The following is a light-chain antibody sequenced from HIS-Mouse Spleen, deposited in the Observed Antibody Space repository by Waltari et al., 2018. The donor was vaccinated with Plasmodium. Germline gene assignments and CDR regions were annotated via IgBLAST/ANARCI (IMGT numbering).Light chain of an antibody. CDR3: QQSHT. V-gene: IGKV1-39*01. CDR2: AAS. CDR1: QSISSY. J-gene: IGKJ2*01. Sequence: DIQMTQSPSSLSASVGDRVTITCRASQSISSYLNWYQQKPGKAPKLLIYAASSLQSGVPSRFSCSGSGTYFTLTIISLQPEEFATYYCQQSHTFGQGTKLEIK.